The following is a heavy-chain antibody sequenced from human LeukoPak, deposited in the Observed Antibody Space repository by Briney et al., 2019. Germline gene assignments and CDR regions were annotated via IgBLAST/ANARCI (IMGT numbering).Heavy chain of an antibody. V-gene: IGHV4-59*01. D-gene: IGHD6-6*01. J-gene: IGHJ4*02. CDR2: IYYSGST. CDR3: ARGVHGRSYYFDY. CDR1: GGSISSYY. Sequence: SETLSLTCTVSGGSISSYYWSWIRQPPGKGLEWVGYIYYSGSTNYNPSLKSRVTISVDTSKNQFSLKLSSVTAADTAVYYCARGVHGRSYYFDYWGQGTLDTVSS.